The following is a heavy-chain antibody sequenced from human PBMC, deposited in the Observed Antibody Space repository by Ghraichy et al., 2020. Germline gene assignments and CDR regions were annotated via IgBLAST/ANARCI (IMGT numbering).Heavy chain of an antibody. CDR1: EFTFSNYW. CDR2: IKPDGSEK. V-gene: IGHV3-7*01. D-gene: IGHD6-6*01. Sequence: GGSLRLSCAASEFTFSNYWMSWVRQAPGKGLEWVAHIKPDGSEKFYVDSVKGRFTTSRENAHNSLSLQMNNLRAEDSAVYYCARSTFSSADYWGQGTLVTVSS. CDR3: ARSTFSSADY. J-gene: IGHJ4*02.